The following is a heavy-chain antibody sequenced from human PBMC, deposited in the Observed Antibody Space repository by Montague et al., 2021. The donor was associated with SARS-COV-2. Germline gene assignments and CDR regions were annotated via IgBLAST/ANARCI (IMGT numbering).Heavy chain of an antibody. CDR3: VATYNGNWYYFDY. D-gene: IGHD6-13*01. V-gene: IGHV4-39*01. CDR1: GGSFSSGDSY. Sequence: SETLSLTCSVSGGSFSSGDSYWGWLRQAPGKGLEWIGDLHYARSAYYNPSLRSRVTISADTSKNQFSLKLNSVTAADTAVYYCVATYNGNWYYFDYWGQGTLVTVSS. J-gene: IGHJ4*02. CDR2: LHYARSA.